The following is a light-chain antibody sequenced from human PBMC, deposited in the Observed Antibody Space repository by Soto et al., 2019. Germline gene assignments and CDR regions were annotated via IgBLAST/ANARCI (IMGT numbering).Light chain of an antibody. CDR3: QQYGSSPYT. CDR2: GAS. Sequence: EIGLTQSPGTLSFSPGDRATLSCRASQTVSSNYLAWYQQKPGQAPRLLIYGASSRATGVPDRFGGSGSWTDVTLTISRLEPEDFAVYYCQQYGSSPYTFGQGTNLEIK. V-gene: IGKV3-20*01. CDR1: QTVSSNY. J-gene: IGKJ2*01.